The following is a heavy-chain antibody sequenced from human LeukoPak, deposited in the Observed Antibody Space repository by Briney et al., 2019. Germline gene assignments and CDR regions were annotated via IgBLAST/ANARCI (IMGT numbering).Heavy chain of an antibody. CDR3: ARQFGYFGESPYYYYYYGMDV. CDR2: IYYSGST. V-gene: IGHV4-39*01. J-gene: IGHJ6*02. D-gene: IGHD3-10*01. CDR1: GGSISSSSYY. Sequence: KPSETLSLTCTVSGGSISSSSYYWGWIRQPPGKGLEWIGSIYYSGSTYYNPSLKSRVTISVDTSKNQFSLKLSSVTAADTAVYYCARQFGYFGESPYYYYYYGMDVWGQGTTVTVSS.